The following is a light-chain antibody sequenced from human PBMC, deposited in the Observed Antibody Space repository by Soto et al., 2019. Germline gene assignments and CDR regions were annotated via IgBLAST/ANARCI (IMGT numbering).Light chain of an antibody. CDR3: QQRSNWLYT. Sequence: EIVLTQSPATLSLSPGERATLSCRASQSVSSYLAWYQQKPGQAPRLLIYDASNRATGIPARFSGSGSGTDFTLNISSLEPKDFAVYYCQQRSNWLYTFGQGTKLEIK. CDR1: QSVSSY. CDR2: DAS. V-gene: IGKV3-11*01. J-gene: IGKJ2*01.